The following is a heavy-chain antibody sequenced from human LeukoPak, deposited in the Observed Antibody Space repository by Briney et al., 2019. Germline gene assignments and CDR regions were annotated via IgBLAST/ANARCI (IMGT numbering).Heavy chain of an antibody. D-gene: IGHD2-2*01. Sequence: PGGSLRLSCVASTFTVSTNSMSWVRQAPGKGLEWVSVIYGGGSTYYADSVKGRSTISRDNSKNTLYLQMNSLRAEDTAVYYCARDITSGTFDPWGQGTLVTVSS. CDR2: IYGGGST. V-gene: IGHV3-53*01. J-gene: IGHJ5*02. CDR1: TFTVSTNS. CDR3: ARDITSGTFDP.